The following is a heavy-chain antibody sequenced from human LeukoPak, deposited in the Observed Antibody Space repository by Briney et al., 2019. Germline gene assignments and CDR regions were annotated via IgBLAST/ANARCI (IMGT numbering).Heavy chain of an antibody. V-gene: IGHV3-21*01. D-gene: IGHD3-3*01. CDR1: GFTFSSYS. J-gene: IGHJ3*02. Sequence: GGSLRLSCAASGFTFSSYSMNWVRQAPGKGLEWVSSISSSSSYIYYADSVEGRFTISRDNAKNSLYLQMNSLRAEDTAVYYCARVYDFWSGYYHDAFDIWGQGTMVTVSS. CDR3: ARVYDFWSGYYHDAFDI. CDR2: ISSSSSYI.